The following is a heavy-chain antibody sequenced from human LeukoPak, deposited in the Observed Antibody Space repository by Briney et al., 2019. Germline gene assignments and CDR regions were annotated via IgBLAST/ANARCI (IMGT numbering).Heavy chain of an antibody. D-gene: IGHD4-17*01. J-gene: IGHJ3*02. Sequence: SETLSLTCTVTGGSVSSDNYYWSWIRQPPGKGLEWIGYIYNSGSTNYNPSLKSRVTISVDTSKNQFSLKLSSVTAADTAVYYCANGDLDAFDIWGQGTMVTVSS. CDR3: ANGDLDAFDI. CDR2: IYNSGST. CDR1: GGSVSSDNYY. V-gene: IGHV4-61*01.